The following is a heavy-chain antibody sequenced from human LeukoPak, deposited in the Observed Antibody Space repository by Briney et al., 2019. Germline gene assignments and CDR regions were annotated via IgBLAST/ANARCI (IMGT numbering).Heavy chain of an antibody. Sequence: ASVKVSCKASGGTFSSYAISWVRQAPGQGLEWMGGIIPIFGTANYAQKFQGRVTITADESTSTAYMELSSLRSEDTAVYYCAKPGISAFDIWGQGTMVTVSS. D-gene: IGHD7-27*01. J-gene: IGHJ3*02. CDR3: AKPGISAFDI. CDR2: IIPIFGTA. V-gene: IGHV1-69*13. CDR1: GGTFSSYA.